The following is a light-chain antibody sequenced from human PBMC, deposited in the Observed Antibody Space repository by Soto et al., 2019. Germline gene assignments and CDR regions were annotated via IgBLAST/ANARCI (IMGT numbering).Light chain of an antibody. J-gene: IGKJ3*01. Sequence: IQLTQSPSSLSASVGDRVTITCRASQGISSYLAWYQQKPGKAPKLLIYAASTLQSGVPSRFSGSGSGTDFTIHISSMQPEDFATYYCQQRNSYPRIFTFGPGTKVDIK. CDR3: QQRNSYPRIFT. CDR2: AAS. CDR1: QGISSY. V-gene: IGKV1-9*01.